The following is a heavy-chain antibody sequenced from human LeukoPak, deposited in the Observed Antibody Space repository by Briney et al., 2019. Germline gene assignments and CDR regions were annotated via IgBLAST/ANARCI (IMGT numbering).Heavy chain of an antibody. J-gene: IGHJ4*02. Sequence: PSETLSLTCAVSGGSISSGGYYWSWIRQPPGKGREWIGYIYYSGSTSYNPSLRSRVTISLDTSKNQFSLKLSSVTAADTAIYYCARGVVAAAGRTFDFWGQGTLVTVSS. CDR1: GGSISSGGYY. CDR3: ARGVVAAAGRTFDF. CDR2: IYYSGST. D-gene: IGHD6-13*01. V-gene: IGHV4-61*08.